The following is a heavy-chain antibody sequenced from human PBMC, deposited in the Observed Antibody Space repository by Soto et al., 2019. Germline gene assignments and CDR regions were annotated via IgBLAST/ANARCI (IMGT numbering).Heavy chain of an antibody. CDR3: VRQYSSSWYYFDY. Sequence: GGSLRLSCAASGFTFSSYAMSWVRQAPGKGLEWVSAISGSGGSTYYADSVKGRFTISRDNSKNTLYLQMNSLRAEDTAVYYCVRQYSSSWYYFDYWGQGTLVTVSS. D-gene: IGHD6-13*01. CDR2: ISGSGGST. V-gene: IGHV3-23*01. CDR1: GFTFSSYA. J-gene: IGHJ4*02.